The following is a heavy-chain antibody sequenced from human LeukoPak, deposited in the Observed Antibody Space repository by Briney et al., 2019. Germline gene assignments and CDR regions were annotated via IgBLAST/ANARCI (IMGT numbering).Heavy chain of an antibody. V-gene: IGHV1-69*04. Sequence: GASVEVSCKASGGTFSSYAISWVRQAPGQGLEWMGRIIPILGIANYAQKFQGRVTITADKSTSTAYTELSSLRSEDTAVYYCARGWATGAFDIWGQGTMVTVSS. CDR1: GGTFSSYA. CDR3: ARGWATGAFDI. D-gene: IGHD5-12*01. J-gene: IGHJ3*02. CDR2: IIPILGIA.